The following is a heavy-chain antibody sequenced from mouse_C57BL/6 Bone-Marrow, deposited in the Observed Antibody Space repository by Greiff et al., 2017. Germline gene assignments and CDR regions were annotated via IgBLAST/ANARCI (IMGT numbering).Heavy chain of an antibody. CDR2: IYPRSGNT. CDR3: AREKGYDYDDY. CDR1: GYTFTSYG. V-gene: IGHV1-81*01. Sequence: QVQLKESGAELARPGASVKLSCKASGYTFTSYGISWVKQRTGQGLEWIGEIYPRSGNTYYNEKFKGKATLTADKSSSTAYMELRSLTSEDSAVYFCAREKGYDYDDYWGQGTTLTVSS. D-gene: IGHD2-4*01. J-gene: IGHJ2*01.